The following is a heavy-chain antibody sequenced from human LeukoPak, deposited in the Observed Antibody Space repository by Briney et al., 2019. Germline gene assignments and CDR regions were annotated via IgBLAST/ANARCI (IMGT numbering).Heavy chain of an antibody. Sequence: GGSLRLSCAASGFTFSSYAMSWVRQAPGKGLEWVSAISGSGGSTYYADSVKGRFTISRDNSKNTLYLRMNSLRAEDTAVYYCAKVPILTGYYYWDDWGQGTLVTVSS. CDR2: ISGSGGST. J-gene: IGHJ4*02. V-gene: IGHV3-23*01. CDR3: AKVPILTGYYYWDD. D-gene: IGHD3-9*01. CDR1: GFTFSSYA.